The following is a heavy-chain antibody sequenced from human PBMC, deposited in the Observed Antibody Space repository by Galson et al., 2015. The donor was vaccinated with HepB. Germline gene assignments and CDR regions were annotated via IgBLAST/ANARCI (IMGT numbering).Heavy chain of an antibody. CDR3: ARGYDYVWGSYRYPLFHFDY. Sequence: SLRLSCAASGFIFSDYDIHWVRQAPGKGPEWVTVIWYDGSNEYYADSVKGRFTISRDNSKNTLYLQMDSLRVEDTAVYYCARGYDYVWGSYRYPLFHFDYWGQGILVTVSS. V-gene: IGHV3-33*01. CDR1: GFIFSDYD. CDR2: IWYDGSNE. J-gene: IGHJ4*02. D-gene: IGHD3-16*02.